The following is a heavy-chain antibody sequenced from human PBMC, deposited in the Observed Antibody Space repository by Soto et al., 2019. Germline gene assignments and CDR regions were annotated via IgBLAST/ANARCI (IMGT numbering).Heavy chain of an antibody. Sequence: EVQLVESGGGLVQSGGSLRLSCAASGFTFSNFWMSWVRQAPGKGLEWVANINKDGSETNYVDSVKGRFTISRDNAKNSLYRQVTSWRIEDRAGYYCARHYCGGDCHLDYWGQGTLVPFSS. V-gene: IGHV3-7*01. J-gene: IGHJ4*02. D-gene: IGHD2-21*02. CDR2: INKDGSET. CDR1: GFTFSNFW. CDR3: ARHYCGGDCHLDY.